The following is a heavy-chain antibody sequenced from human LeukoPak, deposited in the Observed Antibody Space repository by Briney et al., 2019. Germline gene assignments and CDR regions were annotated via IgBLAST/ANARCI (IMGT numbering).Heavy chain of an antibody. Sequence: PSETLSLTCAVYGGSFSGYYWSWIRQPPGKGLEWIGEINHSGNTNYNPSLKSRVTISVDTSKNQFSLKLSSVTAADTAVYYCARGKWIQLWLLDYWGQGTLVTVSS. CDR2: INHSGNT. CDR3: ARGKWIQLWLLDY. CDR1: GGSFSGYY. V-gene: IGHV4-34*01. D-gene: IGHD5-18*01. J-gene: IGHJ4*02.